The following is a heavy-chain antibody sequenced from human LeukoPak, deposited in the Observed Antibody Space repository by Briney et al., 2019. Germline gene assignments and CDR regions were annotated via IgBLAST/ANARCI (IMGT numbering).Heavy chain of an antibody. Sequence: PSQTLSLTCTVSGVSISSGDYYWSWIRQPPGKGLEWFGYIYYSGSTYYNPSLKSRVTITVDTSKNQFSLKLSSVTAADTAVYYCASGERFLEWSTLHYFDYWGQGTLVTVSS. CDR2: IYYSGST. CDR3: ASGERFLEWSTLHYFDY. CDR1: GVSISSGDYY. V-gene: IGHV4-30-4*08. D-gene: IGHD3-3*01. J-gene: IGHJ4*02.